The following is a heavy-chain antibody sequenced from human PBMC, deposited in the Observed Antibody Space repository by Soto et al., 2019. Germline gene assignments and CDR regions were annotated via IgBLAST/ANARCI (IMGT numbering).Heavy chain of an antibody. CDR1: GDAIYIGGYY. CDR2: IYHTGKT. Sequence: SETLSLTCTVSGDAIYIGGYYWTWIRQHPGKGLEWIGYIYHTGKTYYKPSRKSRVTISVDTSKDQFSLKLSSVTAADAAVYYCARGEMATVMNDWGQGTLVTVSS. CDR3: ARGEMATVMND. D-gene: IGHD5-18*01. V-gene: IGHV4-61*08. J-gene: IGHJ4*02.